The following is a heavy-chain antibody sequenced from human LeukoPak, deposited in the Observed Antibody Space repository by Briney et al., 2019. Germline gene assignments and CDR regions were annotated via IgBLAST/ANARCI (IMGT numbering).Heavy chain of an antibody. CDR3: ATSGGITMVRAPWWFGP. J-gene: IGHJ5*02. D-gene: IGHD3-10*01. Sequence: ASVKVSCKVSGYTLTELSMHWVRQAPGKGLEWMGGFDPEDGETIYAQKFQGRVTMTEDTSTDTAYMELSSLRSEDTAVYYCATSGGITMVRAPWWFGPWGQGTLVTVSS. V-gene: IGHV1-24*01. CDR1: GYTLTELS. CDR2: FDPEDGET.